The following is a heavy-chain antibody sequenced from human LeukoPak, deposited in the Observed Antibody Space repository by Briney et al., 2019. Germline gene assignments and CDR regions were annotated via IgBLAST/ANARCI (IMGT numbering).Heavy chain of an antibody. J-gene: IGHJ4*02. V-gene: IGHV1-24*01. CDR2: FDPEDGET. Sequence: ASVKVSCKVSGYTLTELSMHWVRQAPGKGLEWMGGFDPEDGETIYAQKFQGRVTMTRDTSTSTVYMGLSSLRSEDTAVYYCARGRYCSSTSCYTYLFDYWGQGTLVTVSS. D-gene: IGHD2-2*02. CDR3: ARGRYCSSTSCYTYLFDY. CDR1: GYTLTELS.